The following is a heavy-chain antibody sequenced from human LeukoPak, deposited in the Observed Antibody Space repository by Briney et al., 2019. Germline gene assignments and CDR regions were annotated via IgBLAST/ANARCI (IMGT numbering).Heavy chain of an antibody. Sequence: GGSLRLSCAASGFTFSSYAMSWVRQAPGKGLEWVSTFSGSGGSTHYADSVKGRFTISRDNAKNTLYLQMNSLRAEDTAVYYCARAGPPYCSGGSCYWFDPWGQGTLVTVSS. CDR3: ARAGPPYCSGGSCYWFDP. V-gene: IGHV3-23*01. D-gene: IGHD2-15*01. CDR2: FSGSGGST. J-gene: IGHJ5*02. CDR1: GFTFSSYA.